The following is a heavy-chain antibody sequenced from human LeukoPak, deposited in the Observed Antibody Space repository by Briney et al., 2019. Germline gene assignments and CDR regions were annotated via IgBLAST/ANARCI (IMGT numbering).Heavy chain of an antibody. J-gene: IGHJ4*02. CDR2: MNPNSGNT. CDR1: GYTFTSHD. D-gene: IGHD5-18*01. V-gene: IGHV1-8*01. CDR3: ARALDGGYSTGGDY. Sequence: GASVKVSCKASGYTFTSHDINWVRQATGQGLEWMGWMNPNSGNTGYAQKFQGRVTMTRNTSISTAYMELSSLRSEDTAVYYCARALDGGYSTGGDYWGQGTLVTVSS.